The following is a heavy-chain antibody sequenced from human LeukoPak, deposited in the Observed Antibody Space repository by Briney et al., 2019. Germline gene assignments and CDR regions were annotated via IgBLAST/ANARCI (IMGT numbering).Heavy chain of an antibody. CDR2: INHSGYT. CDR1: GVSFNDYY. V-gene: IGHV4-34*01. D-gene: IGHD4-17*01. Sequence: SETLSLTCAVSGVSFNDYYWSWVRQTPGKGLEWIGEINHSGYTNDSPSLKSRVTLSIDTSKKQFSLNVRSVTVADTGIYYCTRMTTGHDYWGQGTLVTVSS. CDR3: TRMTTGHDY. J-gene: IGHJ4*02.